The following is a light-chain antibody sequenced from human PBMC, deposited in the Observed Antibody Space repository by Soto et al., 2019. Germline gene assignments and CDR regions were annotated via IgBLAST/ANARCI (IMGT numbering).Light chain of an antibody. CDR2: DAS. Sequence: EIVLTQSPATLSLSPGERATLSFSASQSVSSYLAWYQRKPGQAPRLLIYDASNRATGIPAGFSGSGSGTDFTLTISSLEPEDFAVYYCQQRSNWPPDTFGQGTRLEIK. J-gene: IGKJ5*01. CDR3: QQRSNWPPDT. CDR1: QSVSSY. V-gene: IGKV3-11*01.